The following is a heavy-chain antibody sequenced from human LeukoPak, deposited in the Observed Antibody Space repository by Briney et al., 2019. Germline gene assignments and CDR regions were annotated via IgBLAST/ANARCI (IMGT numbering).Heavy chain of an antibody. CDR1: GGSISSGDYS. Sequence: SETLSLTCAVSGGSISSGDYSWSWIRQPPGKGLEWIGYVYYSGNTYYNPSLKSRFTISVDTSKNQFSLRLNSVTAADTAVYYCARSSHYYDTSGFYSWFDPWGQGTLVTVSS. V-gene: IGHV4-30-4*07. CDR2: VYYSGNT. J-gene: IGHJ5*02. CDR3: ARSSHYYDTSGFYSWFDP. D-gene: IGHD3-22*01.